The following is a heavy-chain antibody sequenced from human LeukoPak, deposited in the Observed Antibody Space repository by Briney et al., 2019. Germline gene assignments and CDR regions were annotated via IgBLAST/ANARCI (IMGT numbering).Heavy chain of an antibody. CDR1: GGFISTYY. V-gene: IGHV4-59*01. J-gene: IGHJ6*03. CDR2: IYYSGST. Sequence: PSETLSLTCTVSGGFISTYYWSWIRQPPGKGLEWIGYIYYSGSTNYNPSLKSRVTISVDTSKNQFSLKLSSVTAADTAVYYCARVRTTLYYYYYMDVWGKGTTVTISS. D-gene: IGHD4-11*01. CDR3: ARVRTTLYYYYYMDV.